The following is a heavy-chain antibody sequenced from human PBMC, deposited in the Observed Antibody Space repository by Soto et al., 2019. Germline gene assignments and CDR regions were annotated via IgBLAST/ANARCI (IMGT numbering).Heavy chain of an antibody. Sequence: QVQLVQSGAEVKKPGASVKVSCKASGYTFTSYDINWVRQATGQGVEWMGWMNTNSGNSGYAQKFQGRVTMTRNTSISTAHMELMSVRAEDTALYYCARGLSISLYYWGQGTLVTVSS. CDR3: ARGLSISLYY. CDR1: GYTFTSYD. CDR2: MNTNSGNS. D-gene: IGHD2-21*01. V-gene: IGHV1-8*01. J-gene: IGHJ4*02.